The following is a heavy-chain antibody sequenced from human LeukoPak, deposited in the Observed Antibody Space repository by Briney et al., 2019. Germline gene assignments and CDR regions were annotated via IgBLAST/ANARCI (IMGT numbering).Heavy chain of an antibody. CDR2: INPNSGGT. D-gene: IGHD3-10*01. CDR1: GYTFTGYY. V-gene: IGHV1-2*02. J-gene: IGHJ5*02. CDR3: ARARMVRGPNGWFDP. Sequence: ASVKVSCKASGYTFTGYYMHWVRQAPGQGLEWMGWINPNSGGTNYAQKFQGRVTMTRDTSISTAYMELSRLRSDDTAVYYCARARMVRGPNGWFDPWGQGTLVTVSS.